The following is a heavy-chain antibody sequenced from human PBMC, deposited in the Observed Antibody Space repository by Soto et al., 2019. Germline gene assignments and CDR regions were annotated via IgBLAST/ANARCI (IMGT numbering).Heavy chain of an antibody. V-gene: IGHV4-39*01. CDR2: IYYSGST. CDR3: ARTLTSSGRDNNWFDP. J-gene: IGHJ5*02. CDR1: GGSISSSSYY. D-gene: IGHD3-22*01. Sequence: SETLSLTCTVSGGSISSSSYYWGWIRQPPGKGLEWIGSIYYSGSTYYNPSLKSRVTLSVDTSKNQFSLKLSSVTAADTAVYYCARTLTSSGRDNNWFDPWGQGTLVTVSS.